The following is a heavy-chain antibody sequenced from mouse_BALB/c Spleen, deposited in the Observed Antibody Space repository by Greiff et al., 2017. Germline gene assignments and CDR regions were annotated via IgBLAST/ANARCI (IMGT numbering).Heavy chain of an antibody. CDR2: IWSGGST. Sequence: VQRVESGGGLVQPSQSLSITCTVSGFSLTSYGVHWVRQSPGKGLEWLGVIWSGGSTDYNAAFISRLSISKDNSKSQVFFKMNSLQANDTAIYYCARIYYDYDGEGAMDYWGQGTSVTVSS. CDR1: GFSLTSYG. J-gene: IGHJ4*01. D-gene: IGHD2-4*01. V-gene: IGHV2-2*02. CDR3: ARIYYDYDGEGAMDY.